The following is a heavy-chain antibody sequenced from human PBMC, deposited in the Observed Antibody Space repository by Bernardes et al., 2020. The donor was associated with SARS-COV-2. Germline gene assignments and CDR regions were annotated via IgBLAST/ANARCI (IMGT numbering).Heavy chain of an antibody. CDR1: GFTFSRFG. CDR2: ITTDGATE. Sequence: GGSLRLSCTTSGFTFSRFGMSWVRQAPGKGLDCIAYITTDGATEYYPDSVKGRFTISRDNAANSVFLQMNNVREEDTAVYFCARDQGSGSRSTKYFPHWGQGTLLTVSS. V-gene: IGHV3-48*02. D-gene: IGHD1-26*01. J-gene: IGHJ1*01. CDR3: ARDQGSGSRSTKYFPH.